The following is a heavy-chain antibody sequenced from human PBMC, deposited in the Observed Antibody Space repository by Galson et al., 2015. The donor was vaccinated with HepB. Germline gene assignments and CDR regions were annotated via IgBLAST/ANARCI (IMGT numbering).Heavy chain of an antibody. V-gene: IGHV3-7*03. Sequence: SLRLSCAASGFTFSSYWMSWVRQAPGKGLEWVTNIKQDGSEKYYVDSVKGRFTISRDNAKNSLYLQMNSLRAEDTAVYYCARGIVGATAPFDYWGQGTLISVSS. CDR2: IKQDGSEK. CDR3: ARGIVGATAPFDY. CDR1: GFTFSSYW. J-gene: IGHJ4*02. D-gene: IGHD1-26*01.